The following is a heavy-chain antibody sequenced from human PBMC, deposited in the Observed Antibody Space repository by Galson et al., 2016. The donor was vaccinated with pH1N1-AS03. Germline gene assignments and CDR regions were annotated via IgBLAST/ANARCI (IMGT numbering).Heavy chain of an antibody. Sequence: SVKVSCKASGYTFITYGISWVRQAPGQGLEWMGWMSAYSGETRYAPNFQGRVTMTRDTSTRTAYMDLRSLTSDDTAVYYCVRESEISGVVFFNYWGQGTLVTVSS. J-gene: IGHJ4*02. D-gene: IGHD3-3*01. CDR1: GYTFITYG. V-gene: IGHV1-18*01. CDR2: MSAYSGET. CDR3: VRESEISGVVFFNY.